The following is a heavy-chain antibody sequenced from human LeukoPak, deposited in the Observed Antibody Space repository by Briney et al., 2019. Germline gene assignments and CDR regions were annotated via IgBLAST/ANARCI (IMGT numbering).Heavy chain of an antibody. V-gene: IGHV3-30*03. D-gene: IGHD2-2*02. CDR1: GFSFNNYG. J-gene: IGHJ6*02. CDR2: ISYDGGSK. CDR3: AREEEAYCGASSCYTLSGMDV. Sequence: PGGSLRLSCAASGFSFNNYGMHWARQAPGKGPEWVAFISYDGGSKYYADSVRGRFTISRDDSKSTLSLQMNSLTSDDTAMYYCAREEEAYCGASSCYTLSGMDVWGQGTTVAVSS.